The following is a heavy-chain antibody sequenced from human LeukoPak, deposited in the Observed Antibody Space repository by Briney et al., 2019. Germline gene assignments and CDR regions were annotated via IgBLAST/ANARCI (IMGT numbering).Heavy chain of an antibody. V-gene: IGHV1-18*01. CDR2: ISAYNGNT. CDR1: GYTFTSYG. CDR3: ARDTAMAYYEESYFDP. Sequence: EASVKVSCKASGYTFTSYGISWVRQAPGQGLECMGWISAYNGNTNYSQKFQDRLTMTTDKSTSTAYMELRSLRSDDTAVYYCARDTAMAYYEESYFDPWGQGTLVTVSS. J-gene: IGHJ5*02. D-gene: IGHD5-18*01.